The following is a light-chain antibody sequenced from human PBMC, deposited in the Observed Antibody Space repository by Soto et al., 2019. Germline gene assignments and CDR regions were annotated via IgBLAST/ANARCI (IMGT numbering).Light chain of an antibody. CDR2: AAS. CDR1: QDISNY. J-gene: IGKJ4*01. CDR3: QEYDSAPLT. V-gene: IGKV1-27*01. Sequence: DIQMTQSPSSLSASVGDRVTITCRASQDISNYLAWYQQKPGKVPKLLISAASTLQSGVPSRFSGSGSGADFTLSISSLQPEDVATYYCQEYDSAPLTFGGVTKVEIK.